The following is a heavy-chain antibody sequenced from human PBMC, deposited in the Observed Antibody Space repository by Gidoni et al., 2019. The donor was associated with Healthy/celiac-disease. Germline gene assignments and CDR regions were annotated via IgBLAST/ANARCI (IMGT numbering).Heavy chain of an antibody. CDR2: IYYSGST. CDR3: ARYPLAGYYDSSDD. Sequence: QVQLQESGPGLVKPSQTLSLTCTVPGGSIRSGDYSWSWIRQPPGKGLEWIGYIYYSGSTYYNPSLKSRVTISVDTSKNQFSLKLSSVTAADTAVYYCARYPLAGYYDSSDDWGQGTLVTVSS. CDR1: GGSIRSGDYS. V-gene: IGHV4-30-4*01. D-gene: IGHD3-22*01. J-gene: IGHJ4*02.